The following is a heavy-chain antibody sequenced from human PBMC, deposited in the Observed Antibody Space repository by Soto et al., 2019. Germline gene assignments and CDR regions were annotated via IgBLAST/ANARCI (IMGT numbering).Heavy chain of an antibody. CDR1: GGSFSGYY. D-gene: IGHD3-10*01. Sequence: PSETLSLTCAVYGGSFSGYYWSWIRQPPGKGLEWIGEINHSGSTNYNPSLKSRVTISVDTSKNQFSLKLSSVTAADTAVYYCARGIGVRGVIIKPQYYFDYWGQGTLVTVSS. V-gene: IGHV4-34*01. CDR2: INHSGST. CDR3: ARGIGVRGVIIKPQYYFDY. J-gene: IGHJ4*02.